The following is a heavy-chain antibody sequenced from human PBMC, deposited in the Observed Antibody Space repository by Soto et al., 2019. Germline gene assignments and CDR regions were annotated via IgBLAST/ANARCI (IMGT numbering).Heavy chain of an antibody. Sequence: PGGSLRLSCAASGFTFSSYAMSLVRQAPGKGLEWVSAISGSGGSTYYADSVKGRFTISRDNSKNTLYLQMNSLRAEDTAVYYCAKDGLRFLEWLPHYYYYYMDVWGKGTTVTVSS. CDR1: GFTFSSYA. CDR2: ISGSGGST. D-gene: IGHD3-3*01. CDR3: AKDGLRFLEWLPHYYYYYMDV. V-gene: IGHV3-23*01. J-gene: IGHJ6*03.